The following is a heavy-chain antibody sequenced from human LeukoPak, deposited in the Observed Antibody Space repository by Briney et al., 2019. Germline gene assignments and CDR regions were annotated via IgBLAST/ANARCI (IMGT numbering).Heavy chain of an antibody. D-gene: IGHD1-26*01. J-gene: IGHJ4*02. CDR1: GFTFSDYY. Sequence: GGSLRLSCAASGFTFSDYYMSWIRQAPGKGLEWLSYIGSSNTIYSADSVKGRFTISRDNAKNSLYLQMNSLRAEDTAVYYCARDKMVGPTNFDYWGQGTLVTVSS. CDR2: IGSSNTI. V-gene: IGHV3-11*04. CDR3: ARDKMVGPTNFDY.